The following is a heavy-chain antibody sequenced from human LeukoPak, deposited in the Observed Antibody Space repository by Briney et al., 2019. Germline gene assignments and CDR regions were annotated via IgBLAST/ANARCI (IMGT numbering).Heavy chain of an antibody. CDR3: AREPRGDYDFWSGYVDY. CDR1: GFTFSSYS. J-gene: IGHJ4*02. V-gene: IGHV3-21*01. CDR2: ISSSSSYI. Sequence: GGSLRLSCAASGFTFSSYSMNWVRQAPGKGLEWVSSISSSSSYIYYADSVKGRFTISRDNAKNSLYLQMNSLRAEDTAVYYCAREPRGDYDFWSGYVDYWGQGTLVPVSS. D-gene: IGHD3-3*01.